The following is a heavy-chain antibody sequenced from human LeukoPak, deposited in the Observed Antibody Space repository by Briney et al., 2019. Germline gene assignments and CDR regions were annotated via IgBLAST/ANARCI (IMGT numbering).Heavy chain of an antibody. V-gene: IGHV5-51*01. Sequence: GESLKISCKGSGYSFTSYWIGWVRQMPGKGLEWRGIIYPGDSDTSYSPSLQGQVTISADKSISTAYLQWSSLKASDTAMYYCARCMTPYYDFWSGYCDWFDPWGQGTLVTVSS. J-gene: IGHJ5*02. CDR2: IYPGDSDT. CDR1: GYSFTSYW. D-gene: IGHD3-3*01. CDR3: ARCMTPYYDFWSGYCDWFDP.